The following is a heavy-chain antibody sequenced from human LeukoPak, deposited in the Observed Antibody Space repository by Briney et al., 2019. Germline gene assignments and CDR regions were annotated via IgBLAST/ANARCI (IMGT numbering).Heavy chain of an antibody. CDR3: ASLRGYSYGFNSIFDY. J-gene: IGHJ4*02. V-gene: IGHV4-39*01. CDR2: IYYSGST. CDR1: GGSISSYY. Sequence: TSETLSLTCTVSGGSISSYYWGWIRQPPGKGLEWIGSIYYSGSTYYNPSLKSRVTISVDTSKNQFSLKLSSVTAADTAVYYCASLRGYSYGFNSIFDYLGQGTLVTVSS. D-gene: IGHD5-18*01.